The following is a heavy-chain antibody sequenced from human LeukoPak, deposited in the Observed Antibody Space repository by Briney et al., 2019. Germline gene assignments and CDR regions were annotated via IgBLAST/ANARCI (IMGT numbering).Heavy chain of an antibody. CDR1: GFTFSSYA. D-gene: IGHD1-26*01. CDR3: AKVVRYSGSYYPVDY. Sequence: GGSLRLSCAASGFTFSSYAMSWVRQAPGKGLEWVSAISGSGGSTYYADSVKGRFTISRDNSKNTLYLQMNSLRAEDTAVYYCAKVVRYSGSYYPVDYWGQGTLVTVSS. CDR2: ISGSGGST. J-gene: IGHJ4*02. V-gene: IGHV3-23*01.